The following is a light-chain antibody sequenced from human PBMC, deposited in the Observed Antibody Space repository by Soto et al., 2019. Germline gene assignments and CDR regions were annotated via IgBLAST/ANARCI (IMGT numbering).Light chain of an antibody. CDR2: DAS. Sequence: ETLLTQSPATLSVSPGDRATLSCWASESIMNKVAWYQHKPGQAPRLLISDASTRATGVPARFSGSGSGTEFTLTISSLQSEDFAVYYCQQYYNWYTFGQGTKLEIK. J-gene: IGKJ2*01. V-gene: IGKV3-15*01. CDR3: QQYYNWYT. CDR1: ESIMNK.